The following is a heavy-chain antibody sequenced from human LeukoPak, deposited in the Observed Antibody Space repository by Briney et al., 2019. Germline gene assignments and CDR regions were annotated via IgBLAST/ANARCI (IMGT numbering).Heavy chain of an antibody. Sequence: PGGSLRLSCAASGFTFSSYSMNWVRQAPGKGLEWVSYISSSSSTIYHADSVKGRFTISRDNAKNSLYLQMNSLRAEDTAVYYCARDVTNWNDPPYFDYWGQGTLVTVSS. V-gene: IGHV3-48*01. CDR3: ARDVTNWNDPPYFDY. D-gene: IGHD1-1*01. CDR1: GFTFSSYS. J-gene: IGHJ4*02. CDR2: ISSSSSTI.